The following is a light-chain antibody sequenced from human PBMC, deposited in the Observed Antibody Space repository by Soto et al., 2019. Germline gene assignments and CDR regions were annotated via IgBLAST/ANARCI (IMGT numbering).Light chain of an antibody. J-gene: IGKJ1*01. Sequence: DIVMTQSPDSLAVSLGERATINCKSSQRVLYSSNNKNYLAWYQQKPGQAPKLIISWASTRESGVPDRFSGSGSGTDFSLTISSLQAEDVAVYYCQQYYITPRTFGQGTKVEI. V-gene: IGKV4-1*01. CDR3: QQYYITPRT. CDR1: QRVLYSSNNKNY. CDR2: WAS.